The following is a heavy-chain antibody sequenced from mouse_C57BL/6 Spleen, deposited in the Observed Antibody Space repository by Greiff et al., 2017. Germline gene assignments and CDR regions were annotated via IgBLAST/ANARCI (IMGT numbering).Heavy chain of an antibody. D-gene: IGHD1-1*01. CDR3: ARDDWYYGSSYY. V-gene: IGHV3-6*01. J-gene: IGHJ2*01. Sequence: EVKLVESGPGLVKPSPSLSLTCSVTGYSITSGYYWNWIRQFPGDKLEWMGYISYDGSNNYNPSLKNRITITRDTSKNQFCLKLNSVTTEDTATYDGARDDWYYGSSYYWGQGTTLTVSS. CDR1: GYSITSGYY. CDR2: ISYDGSN.